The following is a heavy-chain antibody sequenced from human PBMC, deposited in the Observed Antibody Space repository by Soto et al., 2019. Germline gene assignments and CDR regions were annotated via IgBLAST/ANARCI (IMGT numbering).Heavy chain of an antibody. CDR3: ARRYAGNFDY. Sequence: SETLSLTCTVSGGSISSYYWSWIRQPPGKGLEWIGYIYYSGSTSYNPSLRSRVTISVDTSKNQFSLKLSSVTAADTAVYYCARRYAGNFDYWGQGTLVTVPS. V-gene: IGHV4-59*01. CDR2: IYYSGST. J-gene: IGHJ4*02. D-gene: IGHD2-8*01. CDR1: GGSISSYY.